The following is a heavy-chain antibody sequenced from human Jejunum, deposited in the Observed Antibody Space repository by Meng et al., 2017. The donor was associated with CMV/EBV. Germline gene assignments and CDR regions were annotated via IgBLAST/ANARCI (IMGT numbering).Heavy chain of an antibody. CDR1: GFTVSSNY. J-gene: IGHJ4*02. CDR2: IYSDGTT. Sequence: SCVASGFTVSSNYMSWVRQAPGKGLEWVSIIYSDGTTYYADSVKGRFTIPRDKSKNTLDLQMNSLRAEDMAVYYCAYSSSWAHFDYWGQGTLVTVSS. CDR3: AYSSSWAHFDY. V-gene: IGHV3-53*01. D-gene: IGHD6-13*01.